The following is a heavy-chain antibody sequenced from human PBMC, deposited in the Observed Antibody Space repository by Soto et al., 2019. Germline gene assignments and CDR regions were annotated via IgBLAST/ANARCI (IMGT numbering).Heavy chain of an antibody. J-gene: IGHJ5*02. V-gene: IGHV1-18*01. CDR3: ARVVPGAEAWFGP. D-gene: IGHD2-2*01. CDR1: GYTFSHYG. Sequence: ASVKVSCKTSGYTFSHYGITWVRQAPGQPLEWLGWISLYSDGTNYAQKFQGRVSMTTDQSTTTAYMELRSLRSDDTAVYYCARVVPGAEAWFGPWGQGTLVTVSS. CDR2: ISLYSDGT.